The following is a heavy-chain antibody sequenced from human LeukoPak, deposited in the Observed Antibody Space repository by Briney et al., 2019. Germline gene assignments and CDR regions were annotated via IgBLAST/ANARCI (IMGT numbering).Heavy chain of an antibody. CDR1: GYTFTSYG. Sequence: ASVKVSCKASGYTFTSYGISWVRQAPGQGLEWMGWISAYNGNTNYAQKLQGRVTMTTDTSTSTAYMELRSLRSDDTAVYYCARARGYCSSTSCIDAFDIWGQGTKVTVSS. CDR2: ISAYNGNT. V-gene: IGHV1-18*01. D-gene: IGHD2-2*01. CDR3: ARARGYCSSTSCIDAFDI. J-gene: IGHJ3*02.